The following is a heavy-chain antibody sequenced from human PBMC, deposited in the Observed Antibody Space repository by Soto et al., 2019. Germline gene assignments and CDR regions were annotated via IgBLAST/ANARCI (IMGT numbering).Heavy chain of an antibody. J-gene: IGHJ5*02. CDR1: GGTFSSYA. V-gene: IGHV1-69*13. D-gene: IGHD2-15*01. CDR2: IIPIFGTA. Sequence: SVTVSCKASGGTFSSYAISWVRQAPGQGLEWMGGIIPIFGTANYAQKFQGRVTITADESTSTAYMELSSLRSEDTAVYYCTRYCSGGSCYSGSDWFDPWGQGTLVTVSS. CDR3: TRYCSGGSCYSGSDWFDP.